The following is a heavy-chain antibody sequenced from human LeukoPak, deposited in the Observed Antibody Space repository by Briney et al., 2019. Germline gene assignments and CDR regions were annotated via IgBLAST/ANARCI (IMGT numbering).Heavy chain of an antibody. CDR2: ISTGGGTT. J-gene: IGHJ4*02. CDR1: GFAFGSEA. D-gene: IGHD6-19*01. CDR3: AKDGHSSGSSFDY. V-gene: IGHV3-23*01. Sequence: PGGSLRLSCAVSGFAFGSEAMSWVRQSPARGLEWVSAISTGGGTTYYADSVKGRFTISRDNSKNTLYLQMNSLRAEDTAVYYCAKDGHSSGSSFDYWGQGTLVTVSS.